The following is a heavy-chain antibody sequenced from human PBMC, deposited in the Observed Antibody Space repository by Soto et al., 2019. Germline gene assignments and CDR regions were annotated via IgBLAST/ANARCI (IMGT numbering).Heavy chain of an antibody. CDR3: ARTIVGATVRFDY. D-gene: IGHD1-26*01. V-gene: IGHV3-48*01. CDR1: GFTFSSYA. Sequence: GGSLRLSCAASGFTFSSYAMSWVRQAPGKGLEWVSSISSSGGSIYYADSVRGRFTISRDNAKNLLYLQMDSLRAEDTAVYYCARTIVGATVRFDYWGQGTQVTVSS. J-gene: IGHJ4*02. CDR2: ISSSGGSI.